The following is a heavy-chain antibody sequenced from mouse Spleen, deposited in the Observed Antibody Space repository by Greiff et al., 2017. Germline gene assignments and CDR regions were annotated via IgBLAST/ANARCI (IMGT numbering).Heavy chain of an antibody. Sequence: EVKLVESGGGLVKPGGSLKLSCAASGFAFSSYDMSWVRQTPEKRLEWVATISSGGSYTYYPDSVKGRFTISRDNARNTLYLQMSSLRSEDTALYYCARPPPGSYYFDYWGQGTTLTVSS. V-gene: IGHV5-9*02. CDR2: ISSGGSYT. CDR3: ARPPPGSYYFDY. J-gene: IGHJ2*01. CDR1: GFAFSSYD.